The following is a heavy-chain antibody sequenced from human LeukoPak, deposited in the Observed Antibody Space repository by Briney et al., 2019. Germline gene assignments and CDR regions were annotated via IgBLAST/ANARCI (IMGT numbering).Heavy chain of an antibody. J-gene: IGHJ6*03. V-gene: IGHV4-59*01. CDR1: GGSISSYY. CDR3: ASTNYYDSSRYYWGPYYYMDV. Sequence: LETLSLTCTVSGGSISSYYWSWIRQPPGKGLEWIGYINYSGGTNYNPSLKSRVTISVDTSKNQFSLKLSSVTAADTAVYYCASTNYYDSSRYYWGPYYYMDVWGKGTTVTVSS. D-gene: IGHD3-22*01. CDR2: INYSGGT.